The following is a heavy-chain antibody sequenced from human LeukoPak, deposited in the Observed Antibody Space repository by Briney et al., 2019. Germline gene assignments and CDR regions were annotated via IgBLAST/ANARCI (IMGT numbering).Heavy chain of an antibody. V-gene: IGHV4-31*03. CDR3: ARHETPGEYGDYVGYAFDI. CDR2: IYYSGST. Sequence: PSETLSLTCTVSGGSISSGGYYWSWIRQHPGKGLEWIGYIYYSGSTYYNPSLKSRVTISVDTSKNQFSLKLSSVTAADTAVYYCARHETPGEYGDYVGYAFDIWGQGTMVTVSS. J-gene: IGHJ3*02. CDR1: GGSISSGGYY. D-gene: IGHD4-17*01.